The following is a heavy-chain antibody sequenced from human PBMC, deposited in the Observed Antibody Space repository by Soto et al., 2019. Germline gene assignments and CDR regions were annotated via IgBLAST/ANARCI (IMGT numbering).Heavy chain of an antibody. D-gene: IGHD4-17*01. CDR3: AREGDTVTTNWFDP. CDR2: INHSGST. Sequence: SETLSLTCAVYGGSFSGYYWSWIRQPPGKGLEWIGEINHSGSTNYNPSLKSRVTISVDTSKNQFSLKLSSVTAADTAVYYCAREGDTVTTNWFDPRGQGTLGTVSS. V-gene: IGHV4-34*09. CDR1: GGSFSGYY. J-gene: IGHJ5*02.